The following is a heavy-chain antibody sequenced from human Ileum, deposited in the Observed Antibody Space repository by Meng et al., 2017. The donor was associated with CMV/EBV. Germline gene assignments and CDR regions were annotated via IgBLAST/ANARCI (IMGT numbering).Heavy chain of an antibody. CDR3: GRQRSAIAAAPIDY. CDR2: ISAYNGNT. D-gene: IGHD6-13*01. CDR1: GYTFTSYG. Sequence: ASVKVSCKASGYTFTSYGISWVRQAPGQGLEWMGWISAYNGNTNYAQKLQGRVTMTTDTSTSTAYMELRSLSSDDTAVYYCGRQRSAIAAAPIDYWGQGTLVTVSS. V-gene: IGHV1-18*01. J-gene: IGHJ4*02.